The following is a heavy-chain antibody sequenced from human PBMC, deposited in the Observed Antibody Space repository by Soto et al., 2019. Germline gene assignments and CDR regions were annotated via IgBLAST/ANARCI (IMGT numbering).Heavy chain of an antibody. CDR3: ARGRGYSGDDHYYYFDMDV. J-gene: IGHJ6*02. CDR1: GGTFNNYP. CDR2: SIPIFGTA. Sequence: QVQLVQSGAEVKKPGSSEKVSCKASGGTFNNYPITWVRQAPGEGLEWMGGSIPIFGTANYAQKFQGRVTISVDESTSTAYMELRSLRSEDTSVYYCARGRGYSGDDHYYYFDMDVWGQGTTVTVSS. V-gene: IGHV1-69*01. D-gene: IGHD5-12*01.